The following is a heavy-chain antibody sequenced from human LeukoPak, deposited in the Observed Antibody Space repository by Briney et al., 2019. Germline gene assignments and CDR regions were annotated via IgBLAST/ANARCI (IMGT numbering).Heavy chain of an antibody. CDR3: ARGSRDYVAMYFDL. J-gene: IGHJ2*01. CDR1: GGPISSYY. D-gene: IGHD4-17*01. V-gene: IGHV4-59*01. CDR2: IYYSGST. Sequence: SETLSLTCTVSGGPISSYYWRWIRNSPGKGLEWIGYIYYSGSTNYNPSLKSRVTISVDTSKNQFSLKLSSVTAADTAVYYCARGSRDYVAMYFDLWGRGTLVTVSS.